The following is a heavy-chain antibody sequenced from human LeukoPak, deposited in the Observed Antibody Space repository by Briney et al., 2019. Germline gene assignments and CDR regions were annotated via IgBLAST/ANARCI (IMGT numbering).Heavy chain of an antibody. CDR3: AKDHLGKTYYYDDSGAFDV. V-gene: IGHV3-53*01. Sequence: GGSLRLSCAASGFTVSSNYMSWVRQAPGKGLEWVSVICSGGSTYYADSVKGRFTISRDNSKNTLYLQMNSLRAEDTAVYYCAKDHLGKTYYYDDSGAFDVWGQGTMVTVSS. J-gene: IGHJ3*01. CDR2: ICSGGST. D-gene: IGHD3-22*01. CDR1: GFTVSSNY.